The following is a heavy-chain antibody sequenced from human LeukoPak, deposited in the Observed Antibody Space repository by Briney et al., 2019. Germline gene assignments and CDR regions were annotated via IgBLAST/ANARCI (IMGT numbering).Heavy chain of an antibody. V-gene: IGHV3-23*01. CDR1: GFTFSSYA. J-gene: IGHJ5*02. CDR2: ISGSGGST. D-gene: IGHD1-26*01. CDR3: AKKVSTWVERGWFDP. Sequence: GGCLRLSCAASGFTFSSYAMSWVRQAPGKGLEWVSAISGSGGSTYYADSVKGRFTISRDNSKNTLYLQMNRLRAEDTAVYYCAKKVSTWVERGWFDPWGQGTLVTVSS.